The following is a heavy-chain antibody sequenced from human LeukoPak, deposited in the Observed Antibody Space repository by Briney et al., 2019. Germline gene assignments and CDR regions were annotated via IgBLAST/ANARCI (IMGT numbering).Heavy chain of an antibody. V-gene: IGHV1-2*02. CDR2: INPDSGGT. D-gene: IGHD4-17*01. Sequence: GASVKVSCKASGYTFTGYCMHWVRQAPGQGLEWMGWINPDSGGTNYRKNFQGRVTMTRDTSISIVYMEVNRLRSDDTAVYYCARVKERTKATIPDYFQHWGQGTLVTVSS. CDR1: GYTFTGYC. J-gene: IGHJ1*01. CDR3: ARVKERTKATIPDYFQH.